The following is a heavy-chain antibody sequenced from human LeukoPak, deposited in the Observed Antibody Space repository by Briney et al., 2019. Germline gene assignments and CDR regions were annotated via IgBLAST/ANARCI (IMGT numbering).Heavy chain of an antibody. CDR2: IYYSGIT. CDR3: ARRNGPSWDLGNWFDP. CDR1: GGSISSSSYY. D-gene: IGHD2-2*01. V-gene: IGHV4-39*01. J-gene: IGHJ5*02. Sequence: SETLSLTCSVSGGSISSSSYYWGWIRQPPGMGLEWIGSIYYSGITYYNQSLKSRATVSVDTSKNQSSLTLNSVTAADTAVYYCARRNGPSWDLGNWFDPWGQGTVVTVSS.